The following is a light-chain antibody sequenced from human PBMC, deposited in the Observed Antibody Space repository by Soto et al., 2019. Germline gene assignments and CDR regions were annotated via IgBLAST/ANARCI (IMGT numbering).Light chain of an antibody. CDR3: SSYTSSDSVYV. V-gene: IGLV2-14*01. Sequence: QSVLTQPASVSGSPGQSITISCTGTRSDVGAYNYVSWYQRHPGKAPKLLIYEVNSRPSGVSDRFSGSKSGNTASLTISGLQAEAEADYYCSSYTSSDSVYVFGSGTKVTVL. J-gene: IGLJ1*01. CDR1: RSDVGAYNY. CDR2: EVN.